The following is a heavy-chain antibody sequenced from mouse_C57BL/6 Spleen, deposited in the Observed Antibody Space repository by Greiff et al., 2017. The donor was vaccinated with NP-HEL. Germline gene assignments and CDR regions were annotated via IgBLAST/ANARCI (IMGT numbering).Heavy chain of an antibody. CDR2: INPYNGGT. CDR3: ARTYGSSYAMDY. CDR1: GYTFTDYY. D-gene: IGHD1-1*01. Sequence: EVQLQQSGPVLVKPGASVKMSCKASGYTFTDYYMNWVKQSHGKSLEWIGVINPYNGGTSYNQKFKGKATLTVDKSSSTAYMELNSLTSEDSAVYYCARTYGSSYAMDYWGQGTSVTVSS. V-gene: IGHV1-19*01. J-gene: IGHJ4*01.